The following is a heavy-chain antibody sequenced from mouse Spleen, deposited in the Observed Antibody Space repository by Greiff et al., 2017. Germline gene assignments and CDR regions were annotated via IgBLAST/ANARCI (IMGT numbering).Heavy chain of an antibody. Sequence: EVQVVESGGGLVKPGGSLKLSCAASGFTFSSFGMHWVRQAPEKGLEWVAYISSGSSTIYYADTVKGRFTISRDNPKNTLFLQMTSLRSEDTAMYYCARDRYDESFAYWGQGTLVTVSA. V-gene: IGHV5-17*02. CDR2: ISSGSSTI. D-gene: IGHD2-14*01. CDR1: GFTFSSFG. CDR3: ARDRYDESFAY. J-gene: IGHJ3*01.